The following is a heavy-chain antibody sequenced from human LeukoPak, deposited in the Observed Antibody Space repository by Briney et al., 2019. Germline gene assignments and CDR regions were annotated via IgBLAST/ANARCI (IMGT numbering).Heavy chain of an antibody. J-gene: IGHJ4*02. Sequence: GASVKVSCKASGYTFTSYDTNWVRQATGQGLEWMGWMNPNSGNTGYAQKFQGRVTMTRNTSISTAYMELSSLRSEDTAVYYCARDLTIAARTRSGYWGQGTLVTVSS. CDR2: MNPNSGNT. CDR3: ARDLTIAARTRSGY. V-gene: IGHV1-8*01. CDR1: GYTFTSYD. D-gene: IGHD6-6*01.